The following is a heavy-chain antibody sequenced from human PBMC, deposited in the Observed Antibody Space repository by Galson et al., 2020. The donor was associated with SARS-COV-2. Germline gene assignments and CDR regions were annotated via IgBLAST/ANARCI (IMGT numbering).Heavy chain of an antibody. D-gene: IGHD2-2*01. V-gene: IGHV5-51*01. J-gene: IGHJ3*02. CDR1: GYSFTSYW. Sequence: KIGESLKISCQGSGYSFTSYWIGWVRQLPGKGLEWMVIIYPGDSDTRYIPSFQGQVTISADKSISTAYLQWSSLKASDTAMYYCARQGLMPYAFDIWGQGTMVTVSS. CDR2: IYPGDSDT. CDR3: ARQGLMPYAFDI.